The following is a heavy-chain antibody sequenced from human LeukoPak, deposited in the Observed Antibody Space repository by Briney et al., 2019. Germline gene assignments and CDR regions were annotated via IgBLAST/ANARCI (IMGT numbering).Heavy chain of an antibody. Sequence: PSETLSLTCTVSGGSISSYYGSWIRQSPGKGLEWIANIYYTGTPYYNPSLQSRVTISVDMSKNQFSLKLSTVTAADMAVYYCARVKATVTSFDIWGQGTMVTVSS. CDR3: ARVKATVTSFDI. CDR1: GGSISSYY. CDR2: IYYTGTP. D-gene: IGHD2/OR15-2a*01. V-gene: IGHV4-59*01. J-gene: IGHJ3*02.